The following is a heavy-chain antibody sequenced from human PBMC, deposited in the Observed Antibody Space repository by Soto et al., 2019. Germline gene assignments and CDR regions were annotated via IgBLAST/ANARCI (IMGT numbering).Heavy chain of an antibody. J-gene: IGHJ4*02. D-gene: IGHD2-21*02. V-gene: IGHV1-69*01. Sequence: QVQLVQSGAEVKKPGSSVKVSCKASGGTFSSYAISWVRQAPGQGLEWMGGIIPIFGTANYAQKFQGRVTIPADEATSTAYMELSSLRSEDTAVYYCAREEAYCGGDCYSDYWGQGTLVTVSS. CDR2: IIPIFGTA. CDR3: AREEAYCGGDCYSDY. CDR1: GGTFSSYA.